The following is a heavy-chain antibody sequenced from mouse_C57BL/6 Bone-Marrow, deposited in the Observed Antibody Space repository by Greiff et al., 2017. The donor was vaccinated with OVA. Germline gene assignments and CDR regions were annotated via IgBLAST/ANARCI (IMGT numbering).Heavy chain of an antibody. Sequence: DVKLVESGGGLVQPGGSLKLSCAASGFTFSDYYMYWVRQTPEKRLEWVAYISNGGGSTYYPDTVKGRFTISRDNAKNTLYLQMSRLKSEDTAMYYCARRGVYYGSSYAMDYWGQGTSVTVSS. CDR3: ARRGVYYGSSYAMDY. CDR2: ISNGGGST. D-gene: IGHD1-1*01. CDR1: GFTFSDYY. V-gene: IGHV5-12*01. J-gene: IGHJ4*01.